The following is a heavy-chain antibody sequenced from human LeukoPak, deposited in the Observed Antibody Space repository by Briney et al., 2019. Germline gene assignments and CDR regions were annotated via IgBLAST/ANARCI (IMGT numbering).Heavy chain of an antibody. V-gene: IGHV3-21*01. J-gene: IGHJ4*02. Sequence: PGGSLRLSCVASRFSFSSYSMNWVRQAPGKGLEWISSVSGSSSYIYYADSVKGRFTISRDNAKNSLYLQMNSLRAEDTAVYYCARDGDMAQQLVVVYWGQGTLVTVSS. CDR1: RFSFSSYS. CDR2: VSGSSSYI. CDR3: ARDGDMAQQLVVVY. D-gene: IGHD6-13*01.